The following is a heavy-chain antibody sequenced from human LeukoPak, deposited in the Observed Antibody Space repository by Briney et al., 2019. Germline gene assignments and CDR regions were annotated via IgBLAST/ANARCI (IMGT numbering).Heavy chain of an antibody. Sequence: ASVKVSCKASGYTFTSYYMHWVRQAPGQGLEWMGIINPSGGSTSYAQKFQGRVTMTRDTSTSTVYMELSSLRSEDTAVYYCARSSRITMIVVATKGGFDYWGQGTLVTVSS. CDR1: GYTFTSYY. CDR3: ARSSRITMIVVATKGGFDY. J-gene: IGHJ4*02. CDR2: INPSGGST. D-gene: IGHD3-22*01. V-gene: IGHV1-46*01.